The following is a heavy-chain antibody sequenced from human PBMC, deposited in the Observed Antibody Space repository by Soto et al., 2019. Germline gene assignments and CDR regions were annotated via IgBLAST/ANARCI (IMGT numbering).Heavy chain of an antibody. Sequence: GASVKVSCKTSGGTLDVYGLNWVRRAPGQGLEWVGGMTPIYRTANYARKFQGRVTVTAEPSTDTAYMELFSLTSDDTAVYYCTGNKWFGESSLFDPWGQGTLVTVSS. CDR2: MTPIYRTA. D-gene: IGHD3-10*01. CDR1: GGTLDVYG. J-gene: IGHJ5*02. V-gene: IGHV1-69*13. CDR3: TGNKWFGESSLFDP.